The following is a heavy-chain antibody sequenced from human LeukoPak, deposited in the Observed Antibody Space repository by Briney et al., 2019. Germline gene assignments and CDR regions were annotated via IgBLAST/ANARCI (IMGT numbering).Heavy chain of an antibody. CDR3: ARGRRGTMIVVVTSIAFDI. Sequence: PSETLSLTXAVYGGSFSGYYWSWIRQPPGKGLEWIGEINHSGSTNYNPSLKSRVTISVDTSKNQFSLKLSSVTAADTAVYYCARGRRGTMIVVVTSIAFDIWGQGTMVTVSS. D-gene: IGHD3-22*01. V-gene: IGHV4-34*01. CDR2: INHSGST. CDR1: GGSFSGYY. J-gene: IGHJ3*02.